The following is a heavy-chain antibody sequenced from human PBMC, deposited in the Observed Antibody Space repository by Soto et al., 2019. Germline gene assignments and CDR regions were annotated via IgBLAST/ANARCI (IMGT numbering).Heavy chain of an antibody. D-gene: IGHD3-16*02. CDR2: SNTKAET. Sequence: PAGSLELTCAADCLSFLSQHWGWICWTPVSGVEGLGASNTKAETNYNPSLKSRVTLSVDTSTNQFSLRLSSVTAADTAVYYCARGRPKRLYDYVWGNYHYTRDVFDYWGQGTPVTVSS. V-gene: IGHV4-34*01. CDR1: CLSFLSQH. J-gene: IGHJ4*02. CDR3: ARGRPKRLYDYVWGNYHYTRDVFDY.